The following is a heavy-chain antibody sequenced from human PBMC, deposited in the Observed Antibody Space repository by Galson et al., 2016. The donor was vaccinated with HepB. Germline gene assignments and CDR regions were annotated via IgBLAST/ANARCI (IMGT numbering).Heavy chain of an antibody. D-gene: IGHD1-7*01. CDR1: GHTSTTYG. CDR3: ARVPWNYGRTLYYFGMDV. Sequence: SVKVLCKASGHTSTTYGISWVRQAPGQGLEWMGWISAHTGNTNYAQKVQGRVTMTIDTSTGTAYMELRSLRSDDTAVYYCARVPWNYGRTLYYFGMDVWGQGTTVTVSS. J-gene: IGHJ6*02. CDR2: ISAHTGNT. V-gene: IGHV1-18*01.